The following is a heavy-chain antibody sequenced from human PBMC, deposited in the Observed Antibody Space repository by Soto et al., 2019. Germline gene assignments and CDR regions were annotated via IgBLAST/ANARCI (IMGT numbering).Heavy chain of an antibody. V-gene: IGHV1-69*12. Sequence: QVQLVQSGAEVKKPGSSVKVSCKASGGTFSSYAISWVRQAPGQGREWMGGIIPIFGTANYEQKFQGRVTITADESTSTAYMELSRLRSEDTAVYYCARLPVADLYRDYWGQGTLVTVSS. CDR2: IIPIFGTA. J-gene: IGHJ4*02. CDR1: GGTFSSYA. D-gene: IGHD6-19*01. CDR3: ARLPVADLYRDY.